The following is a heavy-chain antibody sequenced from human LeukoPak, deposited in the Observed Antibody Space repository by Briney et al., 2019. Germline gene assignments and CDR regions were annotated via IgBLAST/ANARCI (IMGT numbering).Heavy chain of an antibody. CDR1: GGSISSSNW. Sequence: SETLSLTCTVSGGSISSSNWWSWVRQPPGKGLEWIGEIYHSGSTNYNPSLKSRVTISVDKSKNQFSLKLSSVTAADTAVYYCARARTYYYDSSGLGVGAFDIWGQGTMVTVSS. CDR2: IYHSGST. D-gene: IGHD3-22*01. J-gene: IGHJ3*02. V-gene: IGHV4-4*02. CDR3: ARARTYYYDSSGLGVGAFDI.